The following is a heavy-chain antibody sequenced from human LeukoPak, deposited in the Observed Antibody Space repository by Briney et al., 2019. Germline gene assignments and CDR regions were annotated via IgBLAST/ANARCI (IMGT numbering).Heavy chain of an antibody. Sequence: TSETLSLTCTASGGSISSSYWSWVRQPPGKGLEWLGYIYYSGSTNYNPSLKSRVTISVDTSKIQFSLQLSSVTAADTALYYCAREAPYYYMDLWGKGTTVTVSS. J-gene: IGHJ6*03. V-gene: IGHV4-59*01. CDR1: GGSISSSY. CDR2: IYYSGST. CDR3: AREAPYYYMDL.